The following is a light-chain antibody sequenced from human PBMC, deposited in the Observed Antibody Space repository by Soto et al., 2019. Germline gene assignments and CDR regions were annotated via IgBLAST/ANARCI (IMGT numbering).Light chain of an antibody. CDR1: QGISSA. V-gene: IGKV1-13*02. CDR3: QQVNGYLGLT. Sequence: AIPLTQSPSSLSASVGDRVTITCRASQGISSALAWYQQKPGKAPKLLIYDASSLESGVPSRFSGSGSGTDFTLTIRSLQPEACATYCCQQVNGYLGLTSGGG. CDR2: DAS. J-gene: IGKJ4*01.